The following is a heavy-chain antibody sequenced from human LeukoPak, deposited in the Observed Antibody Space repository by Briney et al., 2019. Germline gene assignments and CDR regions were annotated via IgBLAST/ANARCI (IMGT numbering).Heavy chain of an antibody. V-gene: IGHV1-2*02. Sequence: ASLKVSCKASGYTFTGYYMHWVRQTPGQGLEWMGWINPNSGGTNYAQKFQGRVTMTRDTSISTAYMELSRLRSDDTAVYYCARDNYYDILTGYYKGGSLYDYWGQGTLVTVSS. CDR1: GYTFTGYY. CDR3: ARDNYYDILTGYYKGGSLYDY. CDR2: INPNSGGT. J-gene: IGHJ4*02. D-gene: IGHD3-9*01.